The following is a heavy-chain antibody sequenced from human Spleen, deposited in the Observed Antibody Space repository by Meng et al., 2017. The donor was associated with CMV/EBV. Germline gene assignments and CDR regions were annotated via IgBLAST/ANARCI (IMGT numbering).Heavy chain of an antibody. CDR1: GYY. V-gene: IGHV1-2*02. J-gene: IGHJ4*02. CDR3: ARKTERYCSSTSCYTAPFDY. D-gene: IGHD2-2*02. Sequence: GYYIHWVRQAPGQGHEWMGWMNPRSGDTNYAQKFQGRVTMTRDTSVSTAYMELNRLTSDDTAVYYCARKTERYCSSTSCYTAPFDYWGQGTLVTVSS. CDR2: MNPRSGDT.